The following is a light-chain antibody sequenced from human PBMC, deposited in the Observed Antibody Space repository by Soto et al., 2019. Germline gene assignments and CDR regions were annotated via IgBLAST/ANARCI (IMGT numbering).Light chain of an antibody. CDR1: QSVSSN. CDR2: GAS. J-gene: IGKJ1*01. Sequence: EIVMTQSPATLSVSPGERATLSCRARQSVSSNLAWYQQKPGQAPRLLIYGASTRATGIPARFSGSGSGTEFTLTISRLQSEDFAVYYCQQYNNWPPMAFGQGTKVEIK. CDR3: QQYNNWPPMA. V-gene: IGKV3-15*01.